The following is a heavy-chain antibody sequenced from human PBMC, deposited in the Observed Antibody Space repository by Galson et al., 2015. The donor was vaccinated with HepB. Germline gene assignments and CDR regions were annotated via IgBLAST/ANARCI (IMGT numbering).Heavy chain of an antibody. CDR3: ARRCSSTSCYRPGAHYGMDV. D-gene: IGHD2-2*02. Sequence: SLRLSCAASGFTFSDYYMSWIRQAPGKGLEWVSYISSSGSTIYYADSVKGRFTISRDNAKNSLYLQMNSLRAEDTAVYYCARRCSSTSCYRPGAHYGMDVWGQGTTVTVSS. V-gene: IGHV3-11*01. J-gene: IGHJ6*02. CDR2: ISSSGSTI. CDR1: GFTFSDYY.